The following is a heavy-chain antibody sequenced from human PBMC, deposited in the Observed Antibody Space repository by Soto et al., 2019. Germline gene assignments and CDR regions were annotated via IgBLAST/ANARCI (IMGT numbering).Heavy chain of an antibody. CDR2: IYNNGNT. D-gene: IGHD3-10*01. Sequence: PSETLSLTCTVPGGSISSGGYYWSWIRQHPAKGLEWIGYIYNNGNTYYNPSLKSRVSISVDTSKDEFSLKVWSVTSADTAVYYCATLRGLGEVSPYFDSWGQGLMVTVSS. V-gene: IGHV4-31*03. J-gene: IGHJ4*02. CDR1: GGSISSGGYY. CDR3: ATLRGLGEVSPYFDS.